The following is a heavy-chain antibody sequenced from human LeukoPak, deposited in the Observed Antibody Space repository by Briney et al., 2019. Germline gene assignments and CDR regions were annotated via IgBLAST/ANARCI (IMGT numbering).Heavy chain of an antibody. J-gene: IGHJ4*02. CDR3: ARDRGDSSGYCLDY. D-gene: IGHD3-22*01. CDR2: INPNSGGT. CDR1: GYTFTGYY. Sequence: ASVKVSCKASGYTFTGYYMHWVRQAPGQGLEWMGWINPNSGGTNYAQKFQGWVTMTRDTSISTAYMELSRLRSDDTAVYYCARDRGDSSGYCLDYWGQGTLVTVSS. V-gene: IGHV1-2*04.